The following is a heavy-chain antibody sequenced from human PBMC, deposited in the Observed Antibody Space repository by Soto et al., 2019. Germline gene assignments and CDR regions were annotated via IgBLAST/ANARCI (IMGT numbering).Heavy chain of an antibody. CDR1: GFTFSGYG. Sequence: GGSLRLSCEASGFTFSGYGMHWVRQAPGKGLEWVAVISDSGVNTFFGDSMKDRFTISRDNSKSTVYLQLNTVRAEDTAIYYCARAIGADFFDYWGQGTLVTVSS. J-gene: IGHJ4*02. D-gene: IGHD6-25*01. V-gene: IGHV3-23*01. CDR3: ARAIGADFFDY. CDR2: ISDSGVNT.